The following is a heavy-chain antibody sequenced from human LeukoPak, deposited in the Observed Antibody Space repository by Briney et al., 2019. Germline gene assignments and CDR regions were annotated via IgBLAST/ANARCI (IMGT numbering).Heavy chain of an antibody. CDR2: INSDGSST. Sequence: GGSLRLSSAASGFTFSSYWMHWVRQAPGKGLVWVSRINSDGSSTSYADSVKGRFTISRDNAKNTLYLQMNSLRAEDTAVYYCASQLPVVTEHYWGQGTLVTVSS. V-gene: IGHV3-74*01. J-gene: IGHJ4*02. CDR3: ASQLPVVTEHY. CDR1: GFTFSSYW. D-gene: IGHD3-22*01.